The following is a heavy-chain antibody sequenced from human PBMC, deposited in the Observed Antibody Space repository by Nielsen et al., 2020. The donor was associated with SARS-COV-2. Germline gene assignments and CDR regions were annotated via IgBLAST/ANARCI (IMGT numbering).Heavy chain of an antibody. CDR1: GLTFSSYS. V-gene: IGHV3-21*01. D-gene: IGHD6-19*01. CDR3: ARAQAPQYSSGWYWRDWFDP. CDR2: ISSSSSYI. J-gene: IGHJ5*02. Sequence: GESLKISCAASGLTFSSYSMNWVRQAPGKGLEWVSSISSSSSYIYYADSVKGRFTISRDNAKNSLYLQMNSLRAEDTAVYYCARAQAPQYSSGWYWRDWFDPWGQGTLVTVSS.